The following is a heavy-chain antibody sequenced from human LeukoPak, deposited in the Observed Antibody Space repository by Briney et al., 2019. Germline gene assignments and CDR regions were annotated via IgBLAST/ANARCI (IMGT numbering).Heavy chain of an antibody. V-gene: IGHV4-34*01. D-gene: IGHD4-23*01. CDR3: ARDPTTVATLPYYFDD. Sequence: SETLSLTCAVSGGSFSGYYWNWIRQPPGKGLEWIGEINHSGSTNYNPSLKSRVTISVDTSKNQFSLRLRSVTAADTAVYYCARDPTTVATLPYYFDDWGQGTLVTVSS. J-gene: IGHJ4*02. CDR2: INHSGST. CDR1: GGSFSGYY.